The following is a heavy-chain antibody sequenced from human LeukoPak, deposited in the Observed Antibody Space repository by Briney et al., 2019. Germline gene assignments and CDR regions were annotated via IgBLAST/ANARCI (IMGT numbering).Heavy chain of an antibody. CDR2: IFYSGIT. CDR3: ATTPREYSSSWYYFDY. V-gene: IGHV4-59*01. CDR1: GDSITSYF. Sequence: SETLSLTCTVSGDSITSYFWSWIRQPPGKGLEWVGYIFYSGITNYNPSLKSRVTISVDTSKNQFSLKLSSVTAADTAVFYCATTPREYSSSWYYFDYWGQGALVTVSS. J-gene: IGHJ4*02. D-gene: IGHD6-13*01.